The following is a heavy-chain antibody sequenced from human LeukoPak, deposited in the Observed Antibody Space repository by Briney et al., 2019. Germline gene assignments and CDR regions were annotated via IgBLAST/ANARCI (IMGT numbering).Heavy chain of an antibody. V-gene: IGHV3-30*02. Sequence: PGGSLRLSCAASGFTFSTYGMHWVRQAPGKGLGWVAFIRYDGSNKYYADSVKGRFTISRSNSQNTLFLQMNSLRVEDTALYYCAKEAIDCRGSACYSYFFDSWGQGTLVTVSS. D-gene: IGHD2-15*01. CDR1: GFTFSTYG. CDR3: AKEAIDCRGSACYSYFFDS. CDR2: IRYDGSNK. J-gene: IGHJ4*02.